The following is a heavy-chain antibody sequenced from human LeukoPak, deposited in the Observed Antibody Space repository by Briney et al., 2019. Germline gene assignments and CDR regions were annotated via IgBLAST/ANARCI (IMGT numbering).Heavy chain of an antibody. J-gene: IGHJ4*02. CDR2: MNPNSGNT. Sequence: GASVKVSCKASGDTFTSYDINWVRPATGQGLEWMGWMNPNSGNTGYAQKFQGRVTMTRNTSISTAYMELSSLRSEDTAVYYCAKERGEYYDFWRGYYHRWDFDYWGQGTLVTVSS. CDR1: GDTFTSYD. D-gene: IGHD3-3*01. CDR3: AKERGEYYDFWRGYYHRWDFDY. V-gene: IGHV1-8*01.